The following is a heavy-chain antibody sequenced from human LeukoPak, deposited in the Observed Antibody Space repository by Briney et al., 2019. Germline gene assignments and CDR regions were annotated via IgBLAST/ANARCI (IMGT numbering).Heavy chain of an antibody. D-gene: IGHD6-13*01. CDR3: ARDRSSSWPRGRGYYFDY. V-gene: IGHV4-39*07. CDR2: IYYSGST. Sequence: SENPSLTCTVSGGSISSSSYYWGWIRQPPGKGLEWIGSIYYSGSTYYNPSLKSRVTISVDTSKNQFSLKLSSVTAADTAVYYCARDRSSSWPRGRGYYFDYWGQGTLVTVSS. J-gene: IGHJ4*02. CDR1: GGSISSSSYY.